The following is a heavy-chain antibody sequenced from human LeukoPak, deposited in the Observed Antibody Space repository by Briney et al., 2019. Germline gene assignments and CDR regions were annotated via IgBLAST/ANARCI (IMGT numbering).Heavy chain of an antibody. CDR2: ISGSGGST. CDR3: AKSYYDILTGYPRVDYYYGMDV. V-gene: IGHV3-23*01. D-gene: IGHD3-9*01. Sequence: GGSLRLSCAASGFTFSSYAMSWVRQAPGKGLEWVSAISGSGGSTYYADSVKGRFTISRDNSKNALYLQMNSLRAEDTAVYYCAKSYYDILTGYPRVDYYYGMDVWGQGTTVTVSS. J-gene: IGHJ6*02. CDR1: GFTFSSYA.